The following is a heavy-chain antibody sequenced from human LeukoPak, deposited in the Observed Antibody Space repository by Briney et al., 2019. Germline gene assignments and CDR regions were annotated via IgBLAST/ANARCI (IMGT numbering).Heavy chain of an antibody. CDR3: AKDYYDTYQYY. D-gene: IGHD3-22*01. CDR1: GFTFSDYY. CDR2: ISSSGSTI. V-gene: IGHV3-11*01. J-gene: IGHJ4*02. Sequence: GGSLRLSCAASGFTFSDYYMSWIRQAPGKGLEWVSYISSSGSTIYYADSVKGRFTISRDNAKNSLYLQMNSLRAEDTAVYYCAKDYYDTYQYYWGQGTLVTVSS.